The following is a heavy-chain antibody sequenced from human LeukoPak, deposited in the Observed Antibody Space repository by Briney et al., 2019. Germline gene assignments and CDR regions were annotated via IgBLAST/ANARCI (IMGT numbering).Heavy chain of an antibody. D-gene: IGHD3-22*01. J-gene: IGHJ4*02. V-gene: IGHV4-31*03. CDR1: GGSIRSGGYY. CDR2: IYYSGST. Sequence: SQTLSLTCTVSGGSIRSGGYYWSWIRQHPGKGLEWIGYIYYSGSTYYNPSLKSRVTISVDTSKNQFSLKLSSVTAADTAVYYCARAQTYYYDSSGPFQIDYWGQGTLVTVSS. CDR3: ARAQTYYYDSSGPFQIDY.